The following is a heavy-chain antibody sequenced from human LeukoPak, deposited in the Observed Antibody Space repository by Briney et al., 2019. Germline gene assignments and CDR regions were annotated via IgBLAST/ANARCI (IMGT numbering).Heavy chain of an antibody. J-gene: IGHJ5*02. CDR3: VRDAEGAGISVNFWFDP. CDR1: GGTFNNFA. D-gene: IGHD1-14*01. CDR2: IIPMSGTA. V-gene: IGHV1-69*05. Sequence: ASVKVSCKASGGTFNNFAISWVRQAPGQGLEWVGGIIPMSGTANYAQKFQGRVTMTRDTYTNTAYMELRGLRPEDTAVYYCVRDAEGAGISVNFWFDPWGQGTLVTVSS.